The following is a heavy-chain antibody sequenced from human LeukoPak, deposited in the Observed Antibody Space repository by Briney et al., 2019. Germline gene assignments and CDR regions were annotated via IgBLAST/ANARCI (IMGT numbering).Heavy chain of an antibody. V-gene: IGHV3-23*01. CDR1: GFTFSSSA. Sequence: GGSLRLSCAASGFTFSSSAMSWVRQVPGKGLEWVSGISASGGSTNYADSVKGRFTISRDNSKNTLFLQMSSLRAEDTAVYYCAKVMSRGTSVAGAFDYWGQGTLVTVSS. D-gene: IGHD6-19*01. CDR3: AKVMSRGTSVAGAFDY. CDR2: ISASGGST. J-gene: IGHJ4*02.